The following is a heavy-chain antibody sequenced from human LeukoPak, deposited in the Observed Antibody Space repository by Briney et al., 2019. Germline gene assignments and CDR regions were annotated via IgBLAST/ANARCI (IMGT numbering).Heavy chain of an antibody. D-gene: IGHD3-10*01. J-gene: IGHJ6*04. CDR1: GFTFSDYY. Sequence: GGSLRLSCAASGFTFSDYYMSWVRQAPGKGLEWVGFIRSKAHGGTTEYAASVKGRFTISRDDSKSIAYLQMNSLITEDTAVYYCSRADYYGSGSPISLDVWGKGTTVTVSS. CDR3: SRADYYGSGSPISLDV. V-gene: IGHV3-71*01. CDR2: IRSKAHGGTT.